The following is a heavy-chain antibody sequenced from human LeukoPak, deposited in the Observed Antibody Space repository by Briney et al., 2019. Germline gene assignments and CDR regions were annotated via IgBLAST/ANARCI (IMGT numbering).Heavy chain of an antibody. CDR2: VSGGGTDT. J-gene: IGHJ4*02. CDR1: GFNFSAHL. Sequence: GGSLRLSCTGSGFNFSAHLMSWVRQVPGKGLGWISSVSGGGTDTYYADSVKGRFIASRDKSKSTLYMVMKGLTVENTATYFSERDQWCDGFDLWGQGTLATVSS. V-gene: IGHV3-23*01. D-gene: IGHD2-15*01. CDR3: ERDQWCDGFDL.